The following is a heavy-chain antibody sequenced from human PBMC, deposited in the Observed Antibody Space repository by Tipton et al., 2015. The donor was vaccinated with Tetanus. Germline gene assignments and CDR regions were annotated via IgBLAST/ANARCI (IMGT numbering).Heavy chain of an antibody. CDR3: ARHQSGYFTPVDY. J-gene: IGHJ4*02. CDR1: GGSIRGGTFY. D-gene: IGHD3-3*01. Sequence: TLSLTCTVSGGSIRGGTFYWGWLRQPPGKGLEWIGSIYESGDTYYIPSLKSRVTISVDTAKNQLSLNRNSMAAADTGVYYCARHQSGYFTPVDYWGQGNLVTVSS. V-gene: IGHV4-39*01. CDR2: IYESGDT.